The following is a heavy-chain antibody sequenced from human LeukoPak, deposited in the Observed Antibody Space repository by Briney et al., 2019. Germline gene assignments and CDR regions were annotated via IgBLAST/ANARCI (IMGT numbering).Heavy chain of an antibody. CDR1: GGSFSGYY. V-gene: IGHV4-59*01. D-gene: IGHD3-22*01. CDR2: ISYSGST. CDR3: ARGSAYYYDSSAFDY. Sequence: SETLSLTCAVSGGSFSGYYWSWIRQPPGKGLEWIGYISYSGSTNYNPSLKSRVTISVDTSKNQFSLKLSSVTAADTAVYYCARGSAYYYDSSAFDYWGQGTLVTVSS. J-gene: IGHJ4*02.